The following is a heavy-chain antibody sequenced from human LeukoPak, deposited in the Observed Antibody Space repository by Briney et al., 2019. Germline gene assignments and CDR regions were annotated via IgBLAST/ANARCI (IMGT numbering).Heavy chain of an antibody. Sequence: SETLSLTCTVSGVSISSYYWSWIRQPAGKGLEWIGRIYTSGSTNYNPSLKSRVTMSVDTSKNQFSLKLSSVTAADTAVYYCARAGYSSSWAPLDYWGQGTLVTVSS. CDR3: ARAGYSSSWAPLDY. CDR1: GVSISSYY. D-gene: IGHD6-13*01. CDR2: IYTSGST. V-gene: IGHV4-4*07. J-gene: IGHJ4*02.